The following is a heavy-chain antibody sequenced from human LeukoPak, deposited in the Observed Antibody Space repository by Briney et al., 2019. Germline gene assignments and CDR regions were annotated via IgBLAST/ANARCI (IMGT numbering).Heavy chain of an antibody. V-gene: IGHV3-48*01. Sequence: PGGSLRLSCAASGFTFSSYNMNWVRQARGKGLEWVSYISSSSSTIYYADSVKGRFTISRDNAKNSLYLQMNSLRADDTAVYYCARERIAAAVDYWGQATLVTVSS. CDR3: ARERIAAAVDY. J-gene: IGHJ4*02. CDR1: GFTFSSYN. D-gene: IGHD6-13*01. CDR2: ISSSSSTI.